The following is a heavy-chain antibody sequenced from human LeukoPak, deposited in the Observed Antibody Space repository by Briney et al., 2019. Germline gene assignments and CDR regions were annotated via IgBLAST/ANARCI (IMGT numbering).Heavy chain of an antibody. CDR1: GGSFSGFY. CDR3: ARDGYSGLYNWFDP. V-gene: IGHV4-34*01. Sequence: SEALSLTCAVYGGSFSGFYWSWIRQPPGQGLEWIGEINHSGSTNYNPSLKSRVTISVDTSKNQFSLKLSSVTAADTAVYYCARDGYSGLYNWFDPWGQGTLVTVSS. J-gene: IGHJ5*02. D-gene: IGHD1-26*01. CDR2: INHSGST.